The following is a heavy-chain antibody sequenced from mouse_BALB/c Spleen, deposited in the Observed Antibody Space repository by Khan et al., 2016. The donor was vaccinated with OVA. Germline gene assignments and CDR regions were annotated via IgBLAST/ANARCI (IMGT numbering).Heavy chain of an antibody. CDR3: ARRRYDYGLRAWFAY. V-gene: IGHV2-2*01. D-gene: IGHD2-4*01. CDR2: IWSAGST. Sequence: QVQLKESGPGLVQPSQSLSITCTVSGFSLTNYSVHWVRQSPGKGLEWLGVIWSAGSTDYNAAFISRLSISKDNSRSQVFFKMNSLQPQCTAIYYCARRRYDYGLRAWFAYWGQGTLVTVSA. CDR1: GFSLTNYS. J-gene: IGHJ3*01.